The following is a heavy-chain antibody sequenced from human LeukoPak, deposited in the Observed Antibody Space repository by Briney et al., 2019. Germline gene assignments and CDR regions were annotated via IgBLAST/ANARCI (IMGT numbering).Heavy chain of an antibody. CDR1: GFTFRVDA. D-gene: IGHD2-15*01. J-gene: IGHJ4*02. V-gene: IGHV3-49*04. Sequence: GGSLRLSCTASGFTFRVDAMSWVCQAPGKGLEWGGFIRSKAYGGTTEYAASVKGRFTISRDDSKSIANLQINSLKTEDTAVYYCSRMIYCSGGSCSSDYGGQGTLVAASS. CDR3: SRMIYCSGGSCSSDY. CDR2: IRSKAYGGTT.